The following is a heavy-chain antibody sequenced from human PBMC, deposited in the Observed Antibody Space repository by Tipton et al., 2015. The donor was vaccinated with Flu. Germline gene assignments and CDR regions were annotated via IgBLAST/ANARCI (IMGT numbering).Heavy chain of an antibody. CDR2: VYYSGST. CDR1: DGFVNSYY. J-gene: IGHJ1*01. CDR3: ARDRYDLWSGYYSS. V-gene: IGHV4-59*02. Sequence: TLSLTCTVSDGFVNSYYWSWIRQSPGKGLEWIGYVYYSGSTSYNPSLKSRVTISVDRSRNQFYLKLTSMTAADTAVYYCARDRYDLWSGYYSSWGQGILVTVSS. D-gene: IGHD3-3*01.